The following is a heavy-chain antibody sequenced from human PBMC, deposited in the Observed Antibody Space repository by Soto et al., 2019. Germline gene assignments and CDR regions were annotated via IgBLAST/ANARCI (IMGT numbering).Heavy chain of an antibody. CDR2: IYYSGST. Sequence: PSETLALTCTVYGGSISSYYWSWIRQPPGKGLEWIGYIYYSGSTNYNPSLKSRVTISVDTSKNQFSLKLSSVTAADTAVYYCARGNYDFWSGYPDYWGQGTLVTVSS. CDR1: GGSISSYY. J-gene: IGHJ4*02. V-gene: IGHV4-59*01. D-gene: IGHD3-3*01. CDR3: ARGNYDFWSGYPDY.